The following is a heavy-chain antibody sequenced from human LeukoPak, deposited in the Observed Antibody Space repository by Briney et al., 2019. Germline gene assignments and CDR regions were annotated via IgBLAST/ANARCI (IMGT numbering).Heavy chain of an antibody. J-gene: IGHJ4*02. CDR3: ARDNQAGLYYFDY. V-gene: IGHV3-66*01. Sequence: GGXLRLSCAXSXXTXXXXXXXXXXXXXXXXXXWXXVXXSXGXTYYXDSVKGRXTXSRDNSKNTLYLQMNSLRAEDTXVYYCARDNQAGLYYFDYWGQGTLVTVSS. CDR2: XXSXGXT. CDR1: XXTXXXXX. D-gene: IGHD2/OR15-2a*01.